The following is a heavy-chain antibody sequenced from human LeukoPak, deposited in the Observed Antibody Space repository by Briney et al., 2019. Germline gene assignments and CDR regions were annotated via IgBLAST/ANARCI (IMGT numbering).Heavy chain of an antibody. CDR2: ISTSSSYI. J-gene: IGHJ4*02. D-gene: IGHD6-19*01. V-gene: IGHV3-21*04. CDR3: AKDGAAVAGTRTILDY. CDR1: GFTFSRYS. Sequence: GGSLRLSCAASGFTFSRYSMNWVRQAPGKGLEWVSSISTSSSYIYYADSLKGRFTISRDNSKNTLYLQMNSLRAEDTAVYYCAKDGAAVAGTRTILDYWGQGTLVTVSS.